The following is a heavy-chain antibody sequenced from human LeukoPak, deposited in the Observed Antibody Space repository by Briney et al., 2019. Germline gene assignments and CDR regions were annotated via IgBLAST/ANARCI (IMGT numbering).Heavy chain of an antibody. CDR1: GFTFSSYA. CDR2: ISGSGSST. V-gene: IGHV3-23*01. J-gene: IGHJ4*02. Sequence: PGGSLRLSCAASGFTFSSYAMSWVRQAPGKGLEWVSAISGSGSSTYYADSVKGRFTISRDNSKNTLYLQMNSLRAEDTAVYYCAKDLCWSTYPLWYFDYWGQGTLVTVSS. CDR3: AKDLCWSTYPLWYFDY. D-gene: IGHD2/OR15-2a*01.